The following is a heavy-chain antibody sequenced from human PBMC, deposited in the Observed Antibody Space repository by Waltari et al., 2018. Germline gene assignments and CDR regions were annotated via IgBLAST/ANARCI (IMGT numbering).Heavy chain of an antibody. D-gene: IGHD3-3*01. CDR1: GGTFSSYA. V-gene: IGHV1-69*05. J-gene: IGHJ3*02. CDR3: ASSRHNYDLWSGTGGAFDI. CDR2: IIPILGTA. Sequence: QVQLVQSGAEVKKPGSSVKVSCKDSGGTFSSYAISWVRQAPGQGLEWMGWIIPILGTANYAQKFQGRVTITTDESTSTAYMELSSLRSEDTAVYYCASSRHNYDLWSGTGGAFDIWGQGTMVTVSS.